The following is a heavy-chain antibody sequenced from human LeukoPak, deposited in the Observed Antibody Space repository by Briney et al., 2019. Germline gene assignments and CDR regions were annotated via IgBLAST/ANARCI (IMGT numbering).Heavy chain of an antibody. Sequence: GGSLRLSCAASGFTFSNAWMSWVRQAPGKGLEWVSYIDSSGSTIHYADSVKGRFTISRDNAKNSLYLQMNSLRAEDTAVYYCARTKEMATISYFDSWGQGALVTVSS. V-gene: IGHV3-11*04. J-gene: IGHJ4*02. CDR2: IDSSGSTI. CDR3: ARTKEMATISYFDS. D-gene: IGHD5-24*01. CDR1: GFTFSNAW.